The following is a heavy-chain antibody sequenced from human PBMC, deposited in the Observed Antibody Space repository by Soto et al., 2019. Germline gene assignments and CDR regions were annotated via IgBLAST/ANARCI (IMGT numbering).Heavy chain of an antibody. CDR2: ISWNSGNI. J-gene: IGHJ4*02. Sequence: EVRLVESGGGLVQPGRSLRLSCAASGFTFDDYAMHWVRQAPGKGLEWVSSISWNSGNIDYADSVKGRFTVSRDNANNXXXXHMSSLXXXXXXXXXXXXXXXXXTXYLAHWGQGTLVTVSS. V-gene: IGHV3-9*01. CDR1: GFTFDDYA. CDR3: XXXXXXXTXYLAH.